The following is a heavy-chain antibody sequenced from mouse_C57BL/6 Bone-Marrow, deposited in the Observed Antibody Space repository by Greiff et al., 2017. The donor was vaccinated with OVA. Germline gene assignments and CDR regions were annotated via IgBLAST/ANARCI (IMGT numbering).Heavy chain of an antibody. Sequence: VQLKESGAELVRPGASVKLSCTASGFNIKDAYMHWVKQRPEQGLKWIGWLDPENGDTEYASKFQGKATITADTSSNTAYLQLSSLTSEDTAVYYCTTKDYDGDWYFDVWGTGTTITVSS. D-gene: IGHD2-4*01. CDR2: LDPENGDT. V-gene: IGHV14-4*01. CDR1: GFNIKDAY. J-gene: IGHJ1*03. CDR3: TTKDYDGDWYFDV.